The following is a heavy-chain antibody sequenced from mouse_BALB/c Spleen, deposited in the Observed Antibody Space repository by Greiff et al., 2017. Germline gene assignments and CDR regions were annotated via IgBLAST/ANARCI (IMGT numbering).Heavy chain of an antibody. V-gene: IGHV5-6-5*01. Sequence: EVHLVESGGGLVKPGGSLKLSCAASGFTFSSYAMSWVRQTPEKRLEWVASISSGGSTYYPDSVKGRFTISRDNARNILYLQMSSLRSEDTAMYYCARRDDGYYWYFDVWGAGTTVTVSS. D-gene: IGHD2-3*01. CDR2: ISSGGST. CDR1: GFTFSSYA. J-gene: IGHJ1*01. CDR3: ARRDDGYYWYFDV.